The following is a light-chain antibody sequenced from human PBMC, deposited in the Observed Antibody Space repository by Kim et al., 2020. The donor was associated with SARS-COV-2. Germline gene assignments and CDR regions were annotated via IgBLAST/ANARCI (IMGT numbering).Light chain of an antibody. V-gene: IGKV3-15*01. CDR3: QQYSDGNT. CDR1: QSVRGN. J-gene: IGKJ2*01. CDR2: GAS. Sequence: RAGCPGERATLSCRASQSVRGNLAWYQQKPGQAPRLVIYGASSRATGIPARFTGSGAETEFTLTISSLQSEDFALYYCQQYSDGNTFGQGTKLEI.